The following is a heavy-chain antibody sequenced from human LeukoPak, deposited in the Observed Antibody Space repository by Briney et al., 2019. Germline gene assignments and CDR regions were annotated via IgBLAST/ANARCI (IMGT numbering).Heavy chain of an antibody. J-gene: IGHJ4*02. CDR2: TYYRSKWYN. CDR1: GDIVSSNSVA. V-gene: IGHV6-1*01. CDR3: ARETINYFDY. Sequence: SQTLSLTCVLSGDIVSSNSVAWNWIRQSPSRGLEWLGRTYYRSKWYNEYAVSVKSRITINPDTSKNQLSLQLNSVTPEDTAVYYCARETINYFDYWGQGTLVTVSS. D-gene: IGHD4/OR15-4a*01.